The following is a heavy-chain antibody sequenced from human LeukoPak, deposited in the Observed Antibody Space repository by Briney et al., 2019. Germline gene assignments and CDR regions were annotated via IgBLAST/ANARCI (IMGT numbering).Heavy chain of an antibody. CDR2: ISRDGST. D-gene: IGHD1-26*01. J-gene: IGHJ4*02. Sequence: SETLSLTCAVSGDSISSALWWNWVRQPPEQGLDWIGEISRDGSTKYDPSLKNRVTISKDNSKNQFSLKLNSVTAADTAVYYCTTSSGWYSLNYWGQGVLITVSS. CDR3: TTSSGWYSLNY. CDR1: GDSISSALW. V-gene: IGHV4-4*02.